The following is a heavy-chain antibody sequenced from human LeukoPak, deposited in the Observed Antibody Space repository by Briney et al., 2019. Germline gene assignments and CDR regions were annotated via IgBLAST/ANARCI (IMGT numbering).Heavy chain of an antibody. CDR2: ISYDGSNK. CDR1: GFTFSSYA. CDR3: AKAMVRGVIITSDY. D-gene: IGHD3-10*01. Sequence: GGSLRLSCAASGFTFSSYAMHWVRQAPGKGLGWVAVISYDGSNKYYADSVKGRFTISRDNSKNTLYLQMNSLRAEDTAVYYCAKAMVRGVIITSDYWGQGTLVTVSS. V-gene: IGHV3-30-3*01. J-gene: IGHJ4*02.